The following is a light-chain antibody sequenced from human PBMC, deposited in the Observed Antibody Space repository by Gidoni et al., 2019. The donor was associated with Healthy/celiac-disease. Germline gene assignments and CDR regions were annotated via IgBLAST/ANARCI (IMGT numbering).Light chain of an antibody. CDR2: DVS. J-gene: IGLJ2*01. V-gene: IGLV2-11*01. CDR3: CSYAGSYTYVV. Sequence: QSALTQPRSVSGSPGQSVTISCTGTSGDVGGYNYVSWYQQHPGKSPKLMIYDVSKRPSVVPDRFSGSKSGNTASLTISGLQAEDEADYYCCSYAGSYTYVVFGGGTKLTVL. CDR1: SGDVGGYNY.